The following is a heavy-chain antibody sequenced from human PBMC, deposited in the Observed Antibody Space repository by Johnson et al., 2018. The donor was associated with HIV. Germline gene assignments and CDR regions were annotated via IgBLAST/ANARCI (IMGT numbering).Heavy chain of an antibody. CDR3: AKESRYSARYNWNDGYAFDI. V-gene: IGHV3-9*01. J-gene: IGHJ3*02. CDR2: ISWNSGRI. D-gene: IGHD1-1*01. CDR1: GFTFSSYD. Sequence: VQLVESGGGLVQPGGSLRLSCAASGFTFSSYDMYWVRQATGKGLEWVSGISWNSGRIAYADSVKGRFTISRDNAKNSLYLQMDSLRAEDTGLYYCAKESRYSARYNWNDGYAFDIWGQGTMVTGSS.